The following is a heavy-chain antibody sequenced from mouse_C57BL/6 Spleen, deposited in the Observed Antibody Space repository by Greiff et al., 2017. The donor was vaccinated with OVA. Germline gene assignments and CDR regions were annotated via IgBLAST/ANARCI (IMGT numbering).Heavy chain of an antibody. J-gene: IGHJ4*01. CDR1: GYTFTDYN. CDR2: INPNNGGT. Sequence: EVKLMESGPELVKPGASVKMSCKASGYTFTDYNMHWVKQSHGKSLEWIGYINPNNGGTSYNQKFKGKATLTVNKSSSTAYMELRSLTSEDSAVYYCALAPYYAMDYWGQGTSVTVSS. D-gene: IGHD6-1*01. V-gene: IGHV1-22*01. CDR3: ALAPYYAMDY.